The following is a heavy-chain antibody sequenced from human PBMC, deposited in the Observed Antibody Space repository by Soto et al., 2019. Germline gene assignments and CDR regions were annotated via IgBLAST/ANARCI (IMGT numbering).Heavy chain of an antibody. CDR1: GYTFTSYG. CDR3: PRMVRGRGDVDY. V-gene: IGHV1-18*01. Sequence: QVQLVQSGAEVKKPGASVKVSCKASGYTFTSYGISWVRQAPGQGLEWMGWISPYNGNTNYAQKLQGRVTMTTDTSTNSAYIELRSLRSNATAVYYCPRMVRGRGDVDYWGKGTLVTVSS. CDR2: ISPYNGNT. J-gene: IGHJ4*02. D-gene: IGHD3-10*01.